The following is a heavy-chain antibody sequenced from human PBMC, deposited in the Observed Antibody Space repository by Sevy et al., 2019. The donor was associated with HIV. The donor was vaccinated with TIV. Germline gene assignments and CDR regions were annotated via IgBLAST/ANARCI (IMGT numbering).Heavy chain of an antibody. V-gene: IGHV3-48*03. D-gene: IGHD3-10*01. CDR1: GFTFSSYE. CDR3: ARDLGGMDV. CDR2: ISSSGSNI. J-gene: IGHJ6*02. Sequence: GGSLRLSCAASGFTFSSYEMNWVRQAQGQGLEWGSYISSSGSNIYYEESVKGRFTISRDNAKNSLYLQMNSLRAEDAAVDYCARDLGGMDVWGQGTTVTVSS.